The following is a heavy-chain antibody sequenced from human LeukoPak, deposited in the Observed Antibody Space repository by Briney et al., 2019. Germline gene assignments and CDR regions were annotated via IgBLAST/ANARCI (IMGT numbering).Heavy chain of an antibody. CDR3: AKDEVDY. V-gene: IGHV3-30*02. CDR1: EFTFSSYG. J-gene: IGHJ4*02. Sequence: GGSLRLPCAASEFTFSSYGIHWVRQAPGKGLEWVAFIRYDGSNKYYADSVKGRFTISRDNSKNTLYLQMNSLRAEDTAVYYCAKDEVDYWGQGTLVTVSS. CDR2: IRYDGSNK.